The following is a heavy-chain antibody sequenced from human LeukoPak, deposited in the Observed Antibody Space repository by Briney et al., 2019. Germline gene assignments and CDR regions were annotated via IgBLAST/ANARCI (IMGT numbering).Heavy chain of an antibody. V-gene: IGHV1-69*02. Sequence: ASVKVSCKASGYIFSAYYVHWVRQAPGQGPEWMGRIIPILGIANYAQKFQGRVTITADKSTSTAYMELSSLRSEDTAVYYCASTPDTAMTTGNYWGQGTLVTVSS. CDR3: ASTPDTAMTTGNY. J-gene: IGHJ4*02. CDR2: IIPILGIA. D-gene: IGHD5-18*01. CDR1: GYIFSAYY.